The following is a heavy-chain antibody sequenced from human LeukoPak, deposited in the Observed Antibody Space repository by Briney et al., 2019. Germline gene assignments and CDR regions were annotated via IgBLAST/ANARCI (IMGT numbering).Heavy chain of an antibody. D-gene: IGHD5-18*01. Sequence: SETLSLTCTVSSGSISTHYWGWIRQPPGKGLEWIGYVFDSERTNDNPSLKSRATLSADTSKNQFSLRLTSVTAADSAVYYCATIKRGSIYGYFDFWGQGGLVTVSS. V-gene: IGHV4-59*11. J-gene: IGHJ4*02. CDR2: VFDSERT. CDR1: SGSISTHY. CDR3: ATIKRGSIYGYFDF.